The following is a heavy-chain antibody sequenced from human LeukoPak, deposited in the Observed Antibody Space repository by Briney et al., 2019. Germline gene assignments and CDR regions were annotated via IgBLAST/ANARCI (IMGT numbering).Heavy chain of an antibody. D-gene: IGHD4-17*01. CDR3: ARSDYGDFSPSGY. J-gene: IGHJ4*02. Sequence: PSETLSLTCSASGDSISSFYWNWIRQPPGKRLEWIGNFHYTGSSNYNPSLKSRVTLSIDTSRRQFLLKLSSVTAADTAVYYCARSDYGDFSPSGYWGQGALVTVSS. CDR1: GDSISSFY. CDR2: FHYTGSS. V-gene: IGHV4-59*08.